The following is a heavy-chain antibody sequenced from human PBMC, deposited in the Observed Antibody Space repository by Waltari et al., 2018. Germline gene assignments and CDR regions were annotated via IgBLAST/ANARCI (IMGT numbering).Heavy chain of an antibody. D-gene: IGHD3-16*02. CDR2: INPNSGGT. V-gene: IGHV1-2*02. CDR1: GYTFTGYY. J-gene: IGHJ5*02. CDR3: ARDIAYNWFDP. Sequence: QVQLVQSGAEVKKPGASVKVSCKASGYTFTGYYMHWVRQAPGQGLEWMGWINPNSGGTTYAQKFQGRVTMTRDTSISTAYMELSRLRSDDTAVYYCARDIAYNWFDPWGQGTLVTVSS.